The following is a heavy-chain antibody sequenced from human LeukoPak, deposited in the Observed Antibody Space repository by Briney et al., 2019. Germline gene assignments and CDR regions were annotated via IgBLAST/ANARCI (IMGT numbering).Heavy chain of an antibody. CDR1: GFTFSSHD. Sequence: GGSLRLSCAASGFTFSSHDMNWVRQAPGKGLEWVSGSSSIGGRTYYADSVKGRFTVTRDNSRNTLYLQMNSLRAEDTGVYYCAKDDAWGRFYHWGQGTLVTVSS. CDR2: SSSIGGRT. CDR3: AKDDAWGRFYH. J-gene: IGHJ1*01. D-gene: IGHD3-16*01. V-gene: IGHV3-23*01.